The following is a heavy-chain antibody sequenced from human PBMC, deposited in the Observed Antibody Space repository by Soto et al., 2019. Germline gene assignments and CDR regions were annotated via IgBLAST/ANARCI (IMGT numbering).Heavy chain of an antibody. CDR2: INPSGGST. Sequence: ASVKVSCKASGYTFTSYYMHWVRQAPGQGLEWMGIINPSGGSTSYAQKFQGRVTMTRDTSTSTVYMELSSLRSEDTAVYYCARDLSRSFWSGYYSRLLSGYYYYGMDVWG. J-gene: IGHJ6*02. V-gene: IGHV1-46*01. CDR1: GYTFTSYY. CDR3: ARDLSRSFWSGYYSRLLSGYYYYGMDV. D-gene: IGHD3-3*01.